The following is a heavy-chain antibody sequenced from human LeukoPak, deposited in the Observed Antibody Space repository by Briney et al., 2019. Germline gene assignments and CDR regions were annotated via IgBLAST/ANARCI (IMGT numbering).Heavy chain of an antibody. CDR1: GITVSSKY. Sequence: GGSLRLSCAASGITVSSKYMSWVRQAPGKGLEWVSVMQSGGSTYYADSVKGRFTISRDNSKNTLYLQMNSLRVEGTAVYYCARDGGAGWYFDLWGRGTLVTVSS. CDR3: ARDGGAGWYFDL. D-gene: IGHD3-16*01. V-gene: IGHV3-53*01. J-gene: IGHJ2*01. CDR2: MQSGGST.